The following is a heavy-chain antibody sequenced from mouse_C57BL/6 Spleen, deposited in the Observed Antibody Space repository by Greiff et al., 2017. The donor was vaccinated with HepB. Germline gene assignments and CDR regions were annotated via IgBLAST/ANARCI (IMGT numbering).Heavy chain of an antibody. CDR1: GFTFSSYA. D-gene: IGHD2-3*01. V-gene: IGHV5-9-1*02. J-gene: IGHJ3*01. Sequence: EVKLMESGEGLVKPGGSLKLSCAASGFTFSSYAMSWVRQTPEKRLEWVAYISSGGDYTYYADTVKGRFTISRDNARNTLYLQMSSLKSEDTAMYYCTRDGDGYLFAYWGQGTLVTVSA. CDR3: TRDGDGYLFAY. CDR2: ISSGGDYT.